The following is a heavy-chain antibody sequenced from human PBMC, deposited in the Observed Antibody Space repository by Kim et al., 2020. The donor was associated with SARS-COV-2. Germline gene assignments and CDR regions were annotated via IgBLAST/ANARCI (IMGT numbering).Heavy chain of an antibody. CDR3: AKDCLSNIVVVVAAPYYFDY. V-gene: IGHV3-23*01. D-gene: IGHD2-15*01. J-gene: IGHJ4*02. Sequence: RLTISRDNSKNTLYLQMNSLRAEDTAVYYCAKDCLSNIVVVVAAPYYFDYWGQGTLVTVSS.